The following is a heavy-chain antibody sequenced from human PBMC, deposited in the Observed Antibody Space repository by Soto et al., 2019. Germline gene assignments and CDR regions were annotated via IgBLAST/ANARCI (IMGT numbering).Heavy chain of an antibody. V-gene: IGHV1-69*13. D-gene: IGHD3-10*01. CDR1: GGTFSSYA. CDR2: IIPIFGTA. J-gene: IGHJ4*02. CDR3: ARGPQFNYYGSGSYYNGYDC. Sequence: SVKVSCKASGGTFSSYAISWVRQAPGQGLEWMGGIIPIFGTANYAQKFQGRVTITADESTSTAYMELSSLRSEDTAVYYCARGPQFNYYGSGSYYNGYDCWGQGTLVTVSS.